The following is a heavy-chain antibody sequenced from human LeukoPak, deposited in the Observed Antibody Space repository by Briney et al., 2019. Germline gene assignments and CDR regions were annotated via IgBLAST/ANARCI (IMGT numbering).Heavy chain of an antibody. CDR2: ITTSGGAK. J-gene: IGHJ3*02. CDR1: GFTFSSYS. Sequence: GGSLRLSCAASGFTFSSYSMNWVRQAPGKGLEWISYITTSGGAKNYADSVKGRFTISRDNSKNTLYLQMNSLRAEDTAVYYCARDLPLVVITRGDAFDIWGQGTMVTVSS. V-gene: IGHV3-48*01. CDR3: ARDLPLVVITRGDAFDI. D-gene: IGHD3-22*01.